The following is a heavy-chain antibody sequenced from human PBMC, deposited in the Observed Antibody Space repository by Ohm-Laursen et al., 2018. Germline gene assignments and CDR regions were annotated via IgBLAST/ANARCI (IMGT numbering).Heavy chain of an antibody. V-gene: IGHV3-30*03. D-gene: IGHD2-2*01. Sequence: SLRLPCSASGFTFSSYGMHWVRQAPGKGLEWVAVISYDGSNKYYADSVKGRFTISRDNSKNTLYLQMNGLRAEDTAVYYCARALSLYCSSTSCHPGYWGQGTLVTVSS. CDR3: ARALSLYCSSTSCHPGY. CDR2: ISYDGSNK. J-gene: IGHJ4*02. CDR1: GFTFSSYG.